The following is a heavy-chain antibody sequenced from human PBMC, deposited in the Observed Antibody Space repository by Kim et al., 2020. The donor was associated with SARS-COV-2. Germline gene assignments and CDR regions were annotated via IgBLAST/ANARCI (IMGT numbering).Heavy chain of an antibody. J-gene: IGHJ3*02. V-gene: IGHV3-53*01. Sequence: GGSLRLSCAASRFTVSSNYMSWVRQAPGKGLEWVSVIYSGGSTYYADSVKGRFTISRDNSKNTLYLQMNSLRAEDTAVYYCARGDRMSHDAFDIWGQGTMVTVSS. CDR3: ARGDRMSHDAFDI. CDR2: IYSGGST. D-gene: IGHD2-15*01. CDR1: RFTVSSNY.